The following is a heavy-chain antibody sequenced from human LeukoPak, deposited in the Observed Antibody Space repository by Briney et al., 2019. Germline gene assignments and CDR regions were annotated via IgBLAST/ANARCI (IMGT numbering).Heavy chain of an antibody. CDR2: MNQDASEI. D-gene: IGHD2-21*02. V-gene: IGHV3-7*01. Sequence: GGSLRLSCAASGFTFSTYWMNWYRQAPGKGLEWVGNMNQDASEINYVDSVRGRFTISGDNAKNSLHLQMNSLRAEDTAVYYCATDRDNSDWQKRFDSWGQGTLVTVSS. J-gene: IGHJ4*02. CDR3: ATDRDNSDWQKRFDS. CDR1: GFTFSTYW.